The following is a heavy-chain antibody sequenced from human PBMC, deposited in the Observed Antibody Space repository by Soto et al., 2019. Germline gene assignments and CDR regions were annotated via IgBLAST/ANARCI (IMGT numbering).Heavy chain of an antibody. CDR3: ATGGAGPAPFTRELPDY. Sequence: SVKVSCKASGYTFPQHYLHWVRQAPGQALEWMGWITPFNGDVNYAQKFQERVTITRDRSLNTAYMEMSSLKSEDTAMYYCATGGAGPAPFTRELPDYRGQGSSVIVSS. CDR2: ITPFNGDV. V-gene: IGHV1-45*02. D-gene: IGHD1-26*01. J-gene: IGHJ4*02. CDR1: GYTFPQHY.